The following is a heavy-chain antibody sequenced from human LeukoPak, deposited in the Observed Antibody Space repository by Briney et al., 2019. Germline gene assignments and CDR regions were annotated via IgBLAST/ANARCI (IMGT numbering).Heavy chain of an antibody. D-gene: IGHD6-6*01. Sequence: PSETLSLTCAVYGGSLSGYYWTWIRQPPGKGLECIGEINHSGSTNFNPSLKSRVTISVDTSKNQFSLKLSSVTAADTAVYYCARSSSIAAGIFDYWGQGTLVTVSS. V-gene: IGHV4-34*01. J-gene: IGHJ4*02. CDR3: ARSSSIAAGIFDY. CDR2: INHSGST. CDR1: GGSLSGYY.